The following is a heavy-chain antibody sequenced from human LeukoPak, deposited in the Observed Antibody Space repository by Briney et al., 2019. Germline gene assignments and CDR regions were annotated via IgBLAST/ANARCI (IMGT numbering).Heavy chain of an antibody. CDR1: GFTFSTYG. D-gene: IGHD1-1*01. V-gene: IGHV3-30*03. J-gene: IGHJ4*02. CDR2: ISYDGSNK. Sequence: GRSLRLSCAASGFTFSTYGMHWVRQAPGKGLEWVAVISYDGSNKFYADSVKGRFTISRDNSKNALYLQMNSLRAEDTAVYYCARDPLGTRPGFDYWGQGTLVTVSS. CDR3: ARDPLGTRPGFDY.